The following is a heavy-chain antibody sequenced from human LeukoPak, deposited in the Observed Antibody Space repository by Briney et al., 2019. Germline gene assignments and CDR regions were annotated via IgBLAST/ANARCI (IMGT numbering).Heavy chain of an antibody. CDR3: ARSYCSSTSSYPTTYYYYGMDV. CDR2: ISAYNGNT. J-gene: IGHJ6*02. Sequence: ASVKGSCRASVYTFTSYGISWVRQAPGQGLEWMGWISAYNGNTNYAQKLQGRVTMTTDTSTSTAYMELRSLRSDDTAVYYCARSYCSSTSSYPTTYYYYGMDVWGQGTTVTVSS. CDR1: VYTFTSYG. V-gene: IGHV1-18*01. D-gene: IGHD2-2*01.